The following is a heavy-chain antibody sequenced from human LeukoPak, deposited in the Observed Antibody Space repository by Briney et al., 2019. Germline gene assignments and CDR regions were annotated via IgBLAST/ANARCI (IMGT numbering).Heavy chain of an antibody. D-gene: IGHD1-26*01. J-gene: IGHJ4*02. Sequence: QPGGSLRLSCVASGFTFTSYAMHWVRQAPGKGLEWVAIISYDGSNKYYADSVKDRFTISRDNSKNTLYLQMNSPRAEDTAVYYCAREVGTMFDYWGQGTLVTVSS. CDR2: ISYDGSNK. V-gene: IGHV3-30-3*01. CDR1: GFTFTSYA. CDR3: AREVGTMFDY.